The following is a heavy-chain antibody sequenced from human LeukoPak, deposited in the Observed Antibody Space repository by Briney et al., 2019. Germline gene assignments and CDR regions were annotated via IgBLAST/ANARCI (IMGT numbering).Heavy chain of an antibody. CDR1: GFTFTTYW. D-gene: IGHD3-9*01. Sequence: GSLRLSCAASGFTFTTYWMSWVRQPPGKGLEWIGEINHSGSTNYNPSLKSRVTISVDTSKNQFSLKLSSVTAADTAVYYCARGVPPYYDILTGYYQGGYYMDVWGKGTTVTVSS. CDR3: ARGVPPYYDILTGYYQGGYYMDV. J-gene: IGHJ6*03. V-gene: IGHV4-34*01. CDR2: INHSGST.